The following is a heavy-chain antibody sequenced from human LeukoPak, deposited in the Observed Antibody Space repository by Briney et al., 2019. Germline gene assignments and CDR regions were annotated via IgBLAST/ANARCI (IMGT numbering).Heavy chain of an antibody. D-gene: IGHD3-10*02. V-gene: IGHV3-23*01. CDR1: GLTFRSHA. CDR2: ISSSGNT. J-gene: IGHJ4*02. CDR3: AKMLGDNTGGY. Sequence: PTGGSLRLSCTASGLTFRSHAMNWVRQAPGKGPEWVSAISSSGNTFYADFVKGRFTFSRDDLRNILFLQMNSLRVDDTAVYYCAKMLGDNTGGYRGPGTLVTVSS.